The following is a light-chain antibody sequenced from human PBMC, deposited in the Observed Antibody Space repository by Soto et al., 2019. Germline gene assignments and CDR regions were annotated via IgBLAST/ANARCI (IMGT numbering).Light chain of an antibody. CDR3: QQYNFWSLFS. Sequence: EIVMTQSPATLSVSPGGRATLSCRASYSVGSDLAWYQVRPGQAPRLLLYDASTRAIGIPTRFSGRGSGTEFNLTISSLQSEDVAVYYCQQYNFWSLFSFAQGTKLEI. V-gene: IGKV3-15*01. CDR2: DAS. CDR1: YSVGSD. J-gene: IGKJ2*01.